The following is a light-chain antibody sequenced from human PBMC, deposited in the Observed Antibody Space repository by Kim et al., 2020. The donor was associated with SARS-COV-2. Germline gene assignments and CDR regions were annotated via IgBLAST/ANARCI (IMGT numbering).Light chain of an antibody. V-gene: IGKV1-5*03. Sequence: DIQMTQSPSTLSASVGDRVTITCRASQSIRSWLAWYQQKPGNAPNLLIYQASNLQSGVPSRFSGSGSGTEFTLTISSLQPDDFATYYCQQYNDYSGLTFGGGTKLEI. CDR3: QQYNDYSGLT. CDR2: QAS. J-gene: IGKJ4*01. CDR1: QSIRSW.